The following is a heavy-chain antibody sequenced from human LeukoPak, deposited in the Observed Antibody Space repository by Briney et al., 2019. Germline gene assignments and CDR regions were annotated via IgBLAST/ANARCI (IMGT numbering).Heavy chain of an antibody. CDR3: ASYRYGSSFAFDI. CDR1: GFTFSWYG. CDR2: IYSGGST. V-gene: IGHV3-66*01. Sequence: PGGSLRLSCAASGFTFSWYGMHWVRQAPGKGLEWVSIIYSGGSTYYADSVKGRFTISRDNSKNTLYLQMNSLRAEDTAVYYCASYRYGSSFAFDIWGQGTMVTVSS. J-gene: IGHJ3*02. D-gene: IGHD6-6*01.